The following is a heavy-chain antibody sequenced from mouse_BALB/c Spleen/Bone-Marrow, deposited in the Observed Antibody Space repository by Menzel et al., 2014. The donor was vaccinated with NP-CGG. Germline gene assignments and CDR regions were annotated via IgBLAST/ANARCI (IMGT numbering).Heavy chain of an antibody. Sequence: VHVKQSGAELVKPGASVKLSCTASGFNIKDTYMHWVKQRPEQGLEWIGRIDPANGNTKYDPKFQGKATITAGTSSNTAYLQLSSLTSEDTAVYYCARWEYYAMDYWGQGTSVTVSS. CDR1: GFNIKDTY. J-gene: IGHJ4*01. V-gene: IGHV14-3*02. CDR2: IDPANGNT. D-gene: IGHD4-1*01. CDR3: ARWEYYAMDY.